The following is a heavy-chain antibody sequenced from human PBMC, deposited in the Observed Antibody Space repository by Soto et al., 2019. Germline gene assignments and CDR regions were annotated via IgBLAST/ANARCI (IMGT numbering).Heavy chain of an antibody. Sequence: GGSLRLSCAASGFNFRTYTVNWVRQAPGKGLEWVSSISRISTYIYYTDSVKGRFTISRDNAKSALYLQMNSLRAEDTGVYYCARAGDYGGYSEFDLWGQGTLVTVSS. CDR2: ISRISTYI. J-gene: IGHJ5*02. D-gene: IGHD4-17*01. CDR3: ARAGDYGGYSEFDL. V-gene: IGHV3-21*01. CDR1: GFNFRTYT.